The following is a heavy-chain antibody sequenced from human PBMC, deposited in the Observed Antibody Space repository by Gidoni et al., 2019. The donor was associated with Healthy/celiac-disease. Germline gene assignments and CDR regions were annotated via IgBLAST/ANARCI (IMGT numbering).Heavy chain of an antibody. V-gene: IGHV1-46*03. CDR1: GYTFTSYY. CDR2: INPSGGST. Sequence: KPGASVKVSCKASGYTFTSYYMHWVRQAPGQGLEWMGIINPSGGSTSYAQKFQGRVTMTRDTSTSTVYMELSSLRSEDTAVYYCARPKRDYDSSGPSDYWGQGTLVTVSS. CDR3: ARPKRDYDSSGPSDY. D-gene: IGHD3-22*01. J-gene: IGHJ4*02.